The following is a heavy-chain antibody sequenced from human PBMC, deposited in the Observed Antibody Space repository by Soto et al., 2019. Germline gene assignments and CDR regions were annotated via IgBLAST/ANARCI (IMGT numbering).Heavy chain of an antibody. D-gene: IGHD6-19*01. Sequence: KSGPTLVNPTQTLTLTCIFSGFSLRTSGVGVGWIRQPPGKALGWLGSIYWNDDKRYSPSLKSRLTITKDTSKNQVVLTMTNMDPVDTATYYCAKSGSSGWYGWFDPWGQGTLVTVSS. CDR2: IYWNDDK. CDR1: GFSLRTSGVG. CDR3: AKSGSSGWYGWFDP. J-gene: IGHJ5*02. V-gene: IGHV2-5*01.